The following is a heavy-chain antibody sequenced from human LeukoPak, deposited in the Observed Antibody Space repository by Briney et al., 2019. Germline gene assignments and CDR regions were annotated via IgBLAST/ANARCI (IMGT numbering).Heavy chain of an antibody. CDR1: GFTFGDYA. CDR2: IRSKAYGGTT. J-gene: IGHJ3*02. CDR3: TRAGGSLYGDYVAFDI. Sequence: GGSLRLSCTASGFTFGDYAMSWFRQAPGKGLEWVGFIRSKAYGGTTEYAASVKGRFTISRDDSKSIAYLQMNSLKTEDTAVYYCTRAGGSLYGDYVAFDIWGQGTMVTVSS. V-gene: IGHV3-49*03. D-gene: IGHD4-17*01.